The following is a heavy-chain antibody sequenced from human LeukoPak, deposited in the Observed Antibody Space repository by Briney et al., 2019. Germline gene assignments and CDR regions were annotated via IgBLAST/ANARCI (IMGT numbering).Heavy chain of an antibody. V-gene: IGHV4-4*07. CDR3: ARQIASASTAGFDF. CDR2: IYSTGST. CDR1: GGSISSYY. J-gene: IGHJ4*02. D-gene: IGHD6-13*01. Sequence: PSETLSLTRTVSGGSISSYYWSWIRQPAGKGLEWIGRIYSTGSTNYNPSLKSRVTMSVDTSKNQFSLRLRSVTAADTAVYYCARQIASASTAGFDFWGQGAPVTVSS.